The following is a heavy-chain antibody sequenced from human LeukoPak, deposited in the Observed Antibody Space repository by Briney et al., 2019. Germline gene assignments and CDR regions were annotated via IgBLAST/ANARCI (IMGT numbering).Heavy chain of an antibody. Sequence: KTSETLSLTCTVSGGSISSSSCYWGWIRQPPGKGLEWIGSIYYSGSTYYNPSLKSRVTISVDTSKNQFSLKLSSVTAADTAVYYCARHVQGIEGYFDYWGQGTLVTVSS. CDR1: GGSISSSSCY. J-gene: IGHJ4*02. CDR3: ARHVQGIEGYFDY. CDR2: IYYSGST. D-gene: IGHD3-10*01. V-gene: IGHV4-39*01.